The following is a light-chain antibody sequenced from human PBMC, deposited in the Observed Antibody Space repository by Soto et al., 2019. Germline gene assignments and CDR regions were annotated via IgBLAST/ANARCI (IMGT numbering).Light chain of an antibody. Sequence: QSALTQPPSASGSPGQSVTISCTGTSSDVGAYNYVSWYQQHPGNAPKLMIFEVSKRPSGVPDRFSASKSGNTASLTVSRLQAEDEADYYCNSHGGSNKFYVFGAETKVTVL. CDR1: SSDVGAYNY. CDR3: NSHGGSNKFYV. CDR2: EVS. V-gene: IGLV2-8*01. J-gene: IGLJ1*01.